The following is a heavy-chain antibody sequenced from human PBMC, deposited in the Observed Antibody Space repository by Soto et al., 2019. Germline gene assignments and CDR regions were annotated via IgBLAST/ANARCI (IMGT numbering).Heavy chain of an antibody. Sequence: QVQLVESGGGVVRPGRSLRLSCAASGFIFSDYGIHWVRQAPGKGPEWVAFISYDGSIKYFADSVKGRFTISRDNSNNTLYLHMNMLRAEDTAVYYCANDVPTSRIALAYFDYWGQGTLVTVSS. CDR3: ANDVPTSRIALAYFDY. V-gene: IGHV3-30*18. CDR1: GFIFSDYG. J-gene: IGHJ4*02. D-gene: IGHD6-19*01. CDR2: ISYDGSIK.